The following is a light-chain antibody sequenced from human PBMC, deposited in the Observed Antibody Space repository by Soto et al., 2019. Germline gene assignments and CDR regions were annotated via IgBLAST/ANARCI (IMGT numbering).Light chain of an antibody. Sequence: EIVLTQSPGTLSSSPGETATLSCRASQSVRSNSLAWYQQKPGQAPRLLIYDASSRATGIPDRFSGSGSDTDFTLTISRLEPEDFAVYYCQQYAGSPRTCGQGTKLEIK. CDR1: QSVRSNS. CDR2: DAS. CDR3: QQYAGSPRT. V-gene: IGKV3-20*01. J-gene: IGKJ2*01.